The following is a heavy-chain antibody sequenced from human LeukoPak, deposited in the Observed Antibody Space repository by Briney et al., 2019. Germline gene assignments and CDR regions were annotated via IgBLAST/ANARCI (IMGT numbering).Heavy chain of an antibody. Sequence: GSLRLSCAASGFTVSINYMNWVRQAPGKGLEWIGSIYYSGSTYYNPSLKSRVTISVDTSKNQFSLKLSSVTAADTAVYYCARQGRICTGGVCYFVDYYYYMDVWGKGTTVTVSS. CDR3: ARQGRICTGGVCYFVDYYYYMDV. D-gene: IGHD2-8*02. V-gene: IGHV4-39*01. J-gene: IGHJ6*03. CDR1: GFTVSINY. CDR2: IYYSGST.